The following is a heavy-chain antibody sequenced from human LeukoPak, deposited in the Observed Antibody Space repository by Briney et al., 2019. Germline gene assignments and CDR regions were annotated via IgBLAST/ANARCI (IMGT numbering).Heavy chain of an antibody. CDR1: GFTFSSYG. D-gene: IGHD5-12*01. J-gene: IGHJ4*02. CDR2: ISYDGSKK. CDR3: AKRGYDTYYFDY. Sequence: WGVLRLSCAASGFTFSSYGMHWVRQAPGKGLEWVAVISYDGSKKYYADSVKGRFTISRDNAKNSLYLQMNSLRAEDTALYYCAKRGYDTYYFDYWGQGTLVTVSS. V-gene: IGHV3-30*18.